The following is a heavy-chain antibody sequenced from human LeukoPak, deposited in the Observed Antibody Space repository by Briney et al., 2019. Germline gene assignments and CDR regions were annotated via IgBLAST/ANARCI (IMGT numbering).Heavy chain of an antibody. V-gene: IGHV1-69*13. J-gene: IGHJ6*02. CDR3: ARIHRDGYNYYYYYGMDV. D-gene: IGHD5-24*01. Sequence: AASVKVSCKASGGTFSSYAISWVRQAPGQGLEWMGGIIPIFGTANYAQKFQGRVTITADESTSTAYMELSSLRSEDTAVYYCARIHRDGYNYYYYYGMDVWGQGTTVTVSS. CDR1: GGTFSSYA. CDR2: IIPIFGTA.